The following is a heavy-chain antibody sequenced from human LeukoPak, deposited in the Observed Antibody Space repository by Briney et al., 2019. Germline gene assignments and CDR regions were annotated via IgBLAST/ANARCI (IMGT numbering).Heavy chain of an antibody. CDR1: GFTFSSYG. J-gene: IGHJ4*02. Sequence: GGSLRLSCAASGFTFSSYGMHWVRQAPGKGLEWVAFIRYDGSNKYYADSVKGRFTISRDNSKNTLYLQMNSLRAEDTAVYYCAKDIIVVPAAIPYYFDYWGQGTLVTVSS. CDR3: AKDIIVVPAAIPYYFDY. V-gene: IGHV3-30*02. CDR2: IRYDGSNK. D-gene: IGHD2-2*01.